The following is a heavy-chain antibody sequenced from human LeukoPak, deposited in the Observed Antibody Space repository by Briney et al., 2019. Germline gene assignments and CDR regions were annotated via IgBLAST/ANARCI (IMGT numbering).Heavy chain of an antibody. V-gene: IGHV4-39*02. CDR1: GGSISSTTYY. CDR2: IYYSGTT. CDR3: ARGPTLKYFHH. J-gene: IGHJ1*01. Sequence: PSEILSLTCTVSGGSISSTTYYWGWIRQPPGKGLEWIATIYYSGTTYYNPSLKSRVTISVDTSKNQFSLELSSLTAADTAVYYCARGPTLKYFHHWGQGTLVSVSS.